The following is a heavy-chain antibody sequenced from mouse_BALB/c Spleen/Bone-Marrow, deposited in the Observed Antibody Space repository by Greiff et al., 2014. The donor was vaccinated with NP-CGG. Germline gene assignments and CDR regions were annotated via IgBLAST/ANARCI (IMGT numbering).Heavy chain of an antibody. CDR3: ARSLYGYTATFDY. D-gene: IGHD1-2*01. Sequence: EVKLVESGAELVKPGASVKLSCTASGFNIKDTYMHWVKQRPEQGLEWIGRIDPANGNTKYDPRFQGKATITADTSSNTAYLQLSSLTSEDTAVYYCARSLYGYTATFDYWGQGTTLTVSS. V-gene: IGHV14-3*02. CDR1: GFNIKDTY. J-gene: IGHJ2*01. CDR2: IDPANGNT.